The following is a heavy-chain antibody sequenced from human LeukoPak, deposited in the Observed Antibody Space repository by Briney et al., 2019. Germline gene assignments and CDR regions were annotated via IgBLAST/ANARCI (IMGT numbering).Heavy chain of an antibody. CDR1: GFTFSDYY. CDR3: ARGGRYNWNPDRYYFDY. V-gene: IGHV3-11*01. D-gene: IGHD1-20*01. Sequence: GGSLRLSCAASGFTFSDYYMSWIRQAPGKGLEWVSYISSSGSTIYYADSVKGRFTISRDNAKNSLYLQMNSLRAEGTSVYYCARGGRYNWNPDRYYFDYWGQGTLVTVSS. J-gene: IGHJ4*02. CDR2: ISSSGSTI.